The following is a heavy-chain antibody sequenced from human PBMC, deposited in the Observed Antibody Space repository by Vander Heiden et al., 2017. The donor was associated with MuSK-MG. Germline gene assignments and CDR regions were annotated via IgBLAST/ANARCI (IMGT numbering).Heavy chain of an antibody. J-gene: IGHJ5*02. D-gene: IGHD1-26*01. CDR3: ARFSGASFDKTWFDP. CDR2: IYPDDSQT. V-gene: IGHV5-51*03. Sequence: VQLLQSGAEVQKPGESLKISCKGSGYSFAGYWIGWVRQMPGKGLEWMGIIYPDDSQTRYSPSFQGQVTMSVDKSITTAYLQWSNLKTSDTAVYYCARFSGASFDKTWFDPWGQGTLVTVSS. CDR1: GYSFAGYW.